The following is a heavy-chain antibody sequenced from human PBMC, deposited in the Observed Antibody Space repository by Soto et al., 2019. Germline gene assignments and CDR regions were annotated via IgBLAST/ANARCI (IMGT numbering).Heavy chain of an antibody. CDR3: TRDVSSRYFDL. CDR1: GFTFRNYG. J-gene: IGHJ2*01. V-gene: IGHV3-33*01. CDR2: IWYDGSNK. Sequence: QVQLVKSGGGVIQPGRSLRLSCAASGFTFRNYGMHWVRQAPGKGLEWVAVIWYDGSNKYYADSVKGRFTISRDNSKSTLHLQMNSLRAEDTAVYYCTRDVSSRYFDLWGRGSLVTVSS.